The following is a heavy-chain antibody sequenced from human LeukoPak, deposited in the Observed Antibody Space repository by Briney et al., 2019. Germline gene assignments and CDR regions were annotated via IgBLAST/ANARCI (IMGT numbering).Heavy chain of an antibody. CDR1: GYTFTSYY. D-gene: IGHD6-25*01. CDR3: ARDREAVAFDI. V-gene: IGHV1-46*01. CDR2: INPSGGST. J-gene: IGHJ3*02. Sequence: ASVKVSCKAFGYTFTSYYMHWVRQAPGQGLEWMGIINPSGGSTSYAQKFQGRVTMTRDTSTSTVYMELSSLRSEDTAVYYCARDREAVAFDIWGQGTMVTVSS.